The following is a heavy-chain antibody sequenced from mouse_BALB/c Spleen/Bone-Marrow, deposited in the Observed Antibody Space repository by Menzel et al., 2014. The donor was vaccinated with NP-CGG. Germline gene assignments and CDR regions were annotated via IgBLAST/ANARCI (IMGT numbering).Heavy chain of an antibody. J-gene: IGHJ2*01. CDR3: TTLARNNFDY. CDR2: IHPGNSDT. Sequence: VQLQQSGTVLARPGAAVKMSCKASGYTFSNYWMHWIKQRPGQGLEWIGTIHPGNSDTTYNQKFKGKAKLTAVTSTSTAYMEPSSLTNEDSAVYYCTTLARNNFDYWGQGTTLTVSS. D-gene: IGHD3-1*01. CDR1: GYTFSNYW. V-gene: IGHV1-5*01.